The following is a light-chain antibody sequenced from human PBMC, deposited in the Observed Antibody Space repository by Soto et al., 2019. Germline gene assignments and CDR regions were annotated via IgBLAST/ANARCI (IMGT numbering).Light chain of an antibody. CDR2: TNN. CDR1: RSNIGINY. J-gene: IGLJ3*02. Sequence: QAVVTQPPSASGTPGQRVTISCSGSRSNIGINYVYWYQQFPGTAPKLLIYTNNQRPSGVPDRFSGSKSDTSASLAISGLRSEDEADYYCAAWDDSLSGWVFGGGTKVTVL. V-gene: IGLV1-47*01. CDR3: AAWDDSLSGWV.